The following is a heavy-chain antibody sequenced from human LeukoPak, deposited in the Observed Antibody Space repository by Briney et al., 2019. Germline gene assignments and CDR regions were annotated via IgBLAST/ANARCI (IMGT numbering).Heavy chain of an antibody. CDR2: IRYDGSNK. Sequence: GGTLRLSCAASGFTFSSYGMSWVRQAPGKGLEWVAFIRYDGSNKYYADSVKGRFTISRDNSKNTLYLQMKSLRAEDTAVYYCAKEIYGDSTGGRFQHWGQGTLVTVSS. D-gene: IGHD4-17*01. J-gene: IGHJ1*01. V-gene: IGHV3-30*02. CDR3: AKEIYGDSTGGRFQH. CDR1: GFTFSSYG.